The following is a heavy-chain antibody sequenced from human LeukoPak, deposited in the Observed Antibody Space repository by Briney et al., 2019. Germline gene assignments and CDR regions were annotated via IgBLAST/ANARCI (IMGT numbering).Heavy chain of an antibody. V-gene: IGHV1-8*01. J-gene: IGHJ4*02. D-gene: IGHD5-18*01. Sequence: ASVKVSCKASGYTFTSYDINWVRQATGQGLEWMGWMNPNSGNTNYAQKLQGRVTMTTDTSTSTAYMELRSLRSDDTAVYYCARGAEGYRRLFDYWGQGTLVTVSS. CDR2: MNPNSGNT. CDR1: GYTFTSYD. CDR3: ARGAEGYRRLFDY.